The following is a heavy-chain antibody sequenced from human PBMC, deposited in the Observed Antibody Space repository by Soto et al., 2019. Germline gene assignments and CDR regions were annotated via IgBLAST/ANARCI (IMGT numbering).Heavy chain of an antibody. CDR3: ATGVIWIGYFTVDS. J-gene: IGHJ4*02. Sequence: QVLLVQSGAEVKKPGSSVKISCKASGGSFGNSAINWVRQTPGQGLEWLGGFIPAYRTLNFAQKFKGRVTITADESTVTACMTLSGLASNDTAVYYCATGVIWIGYFTVDSWGQGTRVTVSS. V-gene: IGHV1-69*01. CDR1: GGSFGNSA. D-gene: IGHD3-3*01. CDR2: FIPAYRTL.